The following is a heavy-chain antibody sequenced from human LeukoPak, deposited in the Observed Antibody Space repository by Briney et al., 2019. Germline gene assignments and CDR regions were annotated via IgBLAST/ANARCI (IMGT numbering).Heavy chain of an antibody. J-gene: IGHJ3*02. CDR3: ARYNGVCYRSCAFDI. Sequence: GGSLRLSCAGSGFTFSSYAMSWVRQAPGKGLEWVSGISGRGDATYYADSVKGRFTISRDNSKNTLYLQMNSLRVEDTAVYYRARYNGVCYRSCAFDIWGQGAMVTVSS. CDR2: ISGRGDAT. V-gene: IGHV3-23*01. D-gene: IGHD2-8*01. CDR1: GFTFSSYA.